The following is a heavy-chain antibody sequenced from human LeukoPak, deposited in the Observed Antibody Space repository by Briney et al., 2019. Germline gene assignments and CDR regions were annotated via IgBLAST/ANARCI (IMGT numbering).Heavy chain of an antibody. Sequence: ASVKVSCKASGYTFTSYAMHWVRQAPGQRLEWVGWSNAGNGNTKYSQEFQGRVTITRDTSARTAYMELSSLRSEDTAVYYCARGYYDSSTRLGDYWGQGTLVTVSS. D-gene: IGHD3-22*01. V-gene: IGHV1-3*02. CDR3: ARGYYDSSTRLGDY. J-gene: IGHJ4*02. CDR2: SNAGNGNT. CDR1: GYTFTSYA.